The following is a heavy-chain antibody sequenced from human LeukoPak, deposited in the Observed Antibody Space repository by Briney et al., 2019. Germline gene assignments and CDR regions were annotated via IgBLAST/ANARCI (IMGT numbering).Heavy chain of an antibody. V-gene: IGHV3-23*01. D-gene: IGHD6-13*01. CDR3: ARDSRDGTFDY. Sequence: PGGSLRLSCAASGFTFNNYAMSWVRQAPGKGLEWVSAVSGSGGSTHYADSVKGRFTISRDNSKNTLYLQMNSLRAEDTAVYYCARDSRDGTFDYWGQGTLVTVSS. J-gene: IGHJ4*02. CDR1: GFTFNNYA. CDR2: VSGSGGST.